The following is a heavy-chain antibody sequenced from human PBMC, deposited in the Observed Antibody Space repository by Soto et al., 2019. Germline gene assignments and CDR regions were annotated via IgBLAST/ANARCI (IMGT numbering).Heavy chain of an antibody. D-gene: IGHD2-2*01. CDR3: ARLSVVDSAPPSFDY. CDR1: GFTFSSHS. CDR2: ISSSSTYI. Sequence: GGSLRLSCAASGFTFSSHSMNWVRQAPGKGLEWVASISSSSTYIYYADSVKGRFSISRDNAKNSVYLQINSLRAEDTAVYYCARLSVVDSAPPSFDYWGQGTLVTVSS. J-gene: IGHJ4*02. V-gene: IGHV3-21*01.